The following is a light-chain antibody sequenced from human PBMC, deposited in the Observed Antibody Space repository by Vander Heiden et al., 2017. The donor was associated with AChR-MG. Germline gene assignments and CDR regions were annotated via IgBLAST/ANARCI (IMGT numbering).Light chain of an antibody. Sequence: EIVLTQSPGTLSLSPGERATLSCRASQSVSSSYLAWYQQKPGQAPRLLIYGASSRATGIPDRFSGSGSGTDFTLTISRLEPEDFAVYYCQQDCSSLLTSGGGTKVEIK. CDR3: QQDCSSLLT. J-gene: IGKJ4*01. CDR2: GAS. CDR1: QSVSSSY. V-gene: IGKV3-20*01.